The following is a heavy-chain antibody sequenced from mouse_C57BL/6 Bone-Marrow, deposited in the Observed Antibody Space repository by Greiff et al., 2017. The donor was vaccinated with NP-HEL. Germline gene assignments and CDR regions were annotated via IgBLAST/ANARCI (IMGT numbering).Heavy chain of an antibody. CDR2: ISSSGSDT. D-gene: IGHD1-1*01. CDR3: DYYYGRGYFYV. J-gene: IGHJ1*03. CDR1: GFTFSSYG. Sequence: EVKLMESGGDLVKPGGSLKLSCAASGFTFSSYGMSWVRQTPDKRLEWVATISSSGSDTYYTDSVKGRFTFSRDKDKSTLYLQMSSLKSEDTAMDYCDYYYGRGYFYVWGTGTTVTVSS. V-gene: IGHV5-6*01.